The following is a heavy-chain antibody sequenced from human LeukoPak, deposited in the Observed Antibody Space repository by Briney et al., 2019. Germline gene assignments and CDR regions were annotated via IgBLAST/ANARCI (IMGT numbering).Heavy chain of an antibody. J-gene: IGHJ3*02. CDR2: ISYDGSNK. CDR3: ARDPGGAFDI. CDR1: GFTFSSYA. V-gene: IGHV3-30-3*01. Sequence: GGSLRLSCAASGFTFSSYAMHWVRQAPGKGLEWVAVISYDGSNKYYADSVKGRFTISRDNSKNTLYLQMNSLRAEDTAVYYCARDPGGAFDIWGQGTMVTVSS.